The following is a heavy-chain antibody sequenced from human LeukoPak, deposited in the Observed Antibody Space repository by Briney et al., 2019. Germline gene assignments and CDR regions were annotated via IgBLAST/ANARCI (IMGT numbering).Heavy chain of an antibody. CDR2: ISSSSSYI. Sequence: PGGSLRLSCAASGFTFSSYSMNWVRQAPGKGLEWVSSISSSSSYIYYADSVKGRFTISRDNAKNSLYLQMNSLRAEDTAVYYCARDRGGYYDSMDYWGQGTLVTVSS. V-gene: IGHV3-21*01. CDR3: ARDRGGYYDSMDY. J-gene: IGHJ4*02. D-gene: IGHD3-22*01. CDR1: GFTFSSYS.